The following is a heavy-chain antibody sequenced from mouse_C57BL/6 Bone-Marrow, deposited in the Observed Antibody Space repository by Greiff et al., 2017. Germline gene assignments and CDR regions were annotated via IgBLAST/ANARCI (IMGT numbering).Heavy chain of an antibody. CDR3: ARSALYGTLDY. V-gene: IGHV3-6*01. CDR1: GYSITSGYY. CDR2: ISYDGSN. D-gene: IGHD2-1*01. Sequence: EVQLVESGPGLVKPSQSLSLTCSVTGYSITSGYYWNWIRQFPGNKLEWMGYISYDGSNNYNPSLKNRISITRDTSKNQFFLKLNSVTTEDTATYYCARSALYGTLDYWGQGTTLTVSS. J-gene: IGHJ2*01.